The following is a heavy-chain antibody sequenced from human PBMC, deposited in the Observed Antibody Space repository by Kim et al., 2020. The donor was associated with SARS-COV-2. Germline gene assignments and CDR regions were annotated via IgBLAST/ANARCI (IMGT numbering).Heavy chain of an antibody. V-gene: IGHV3-23*01. CDR3: AKARSFLYDSSGYLDY. D-gene: IGHD3-22*01. CDR1: GFTFSSYA. J-gene: IGHJ4*02. CDR2: ISGSGGST. Sequence: GGSLRLSCAASGFTFSSYAMSWVRQAPGKGLEWVSAISGSGGSTYYADSVKGRFTISRDNSKNTLYLQMNSLRAEDTAVYYCAKARSFLYDSSGYLDYWGQGTLVTVSS.